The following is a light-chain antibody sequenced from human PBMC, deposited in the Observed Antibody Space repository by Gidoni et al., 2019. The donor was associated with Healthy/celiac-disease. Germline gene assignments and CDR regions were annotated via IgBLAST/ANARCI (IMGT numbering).Light chain of an antibody. CDR3: QQRSNWIT. CDR1: QSVSSY. J-gene: IGKJ5*01. CDR2: DAS. Sequence: EIVFTPSPATLSLSPGERATLSCRASQSVSSYLAWYQQKPGQAPRLLIYDASNRATGIPARFSGSGSGTDFTLTISSLEPEDFAVYYCQQRSNWITCGQGTRLEIK. V-gene: IGKV3-11*01.